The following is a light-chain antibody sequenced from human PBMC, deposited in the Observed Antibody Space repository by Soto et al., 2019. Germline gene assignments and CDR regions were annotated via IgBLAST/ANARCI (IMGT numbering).Light chain of an antibody. CDR3: QQFDTSPPST. J-gene: IGKJ5*01. CDR2: GAS. Sequence: PGERATLSCRASQRVSSSYLAWYQQKPGQAPRLLIYGASIRATGIPDRFSGSGSGTDFTLTISRLEPGDFAVYYCQQFDTSPPSTFGQGTRLEIK. CDR1: QRVSSSY. V-gene: IGKV3-20*01.